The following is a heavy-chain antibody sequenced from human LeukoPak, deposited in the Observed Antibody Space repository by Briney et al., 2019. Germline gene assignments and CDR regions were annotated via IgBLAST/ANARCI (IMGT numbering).Heavy chain of an antibody. V-gene: IGHV4-30-4*01. CDR1: GGSIRSSDYY. CDR2: IYYSGST. D-gene: IGHD4-17*01. Sequence: TLSLTCTVSGGSIRSSDYYWSWIRQPPGKGLEWIGYIYYSGSTYYNTSLKSRVTISVDKCKNQFSLKLSSVTAADTAVYYCARHSHGEDYWGRGTLVTVSS. J-gene: IGHJ4*02. CDR3: ARHSHGEDY.